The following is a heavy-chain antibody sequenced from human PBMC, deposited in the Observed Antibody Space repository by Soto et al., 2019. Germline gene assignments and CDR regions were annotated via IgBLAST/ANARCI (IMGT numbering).Heavy chain of an antibody. CDR3: ARDLPLYCRGDYNFDF. Sequence: GGSLRLSCGVSEFIFSRCGMHWVRQAPGKGLEWVTGISYDGGERFYADSVKGRFTISRDNSKNRLDLQMSSLRPEDTAVYYCARDLPLYCRGDYNFDFWGQGTLVTVSS. V-gene: IGHV3-30*03. D-gene: IGHD2-21*02. CDR1: EFIFSRCG. J-gene: IGHJ4*02. CDR2: ISYDGGER.